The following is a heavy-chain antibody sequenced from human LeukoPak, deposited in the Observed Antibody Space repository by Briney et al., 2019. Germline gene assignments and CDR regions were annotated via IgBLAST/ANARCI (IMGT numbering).Heavy chain of an antibody. CDR3: ARQTTGWFGELLYTNWFDP. D-gene: IGHD3-10*01. V-gene: IGHV5-51*01. CDR1: GYSFTSYW. J-gene: IGHJ5*02. CDR2: IYPGDSDT. Sequence: GGSLKISCKGSGYSFTSYWIGWVRQMPGKGLEWMGIIYPGDSDTRYSPSFQGQVTISADKSISTAYLQWSSLKASDTAMYYCARQTTGWFGELLYTNWFDPWGQGTLVTVSS.